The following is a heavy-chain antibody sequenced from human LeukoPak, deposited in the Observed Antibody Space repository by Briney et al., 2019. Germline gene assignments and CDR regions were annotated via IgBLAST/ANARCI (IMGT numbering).Heavy chain of an antibody. D-gene: IGHD1-7*01. CDR1: GFTFSSYE. Sequence: PGGSLRLSCAASGFTFSSYEMNWVRQAPGNGLEWISYISSSGATKYYTDSVKGRFAISRDNAKNSLYLQMNSLKAEDTAVYYCARDLELELRVGVAYWGQGTLVTVSS. CDR3: ARDLELELRVGVAY. V-gene: IGHV3-48*03. CDR2: ISSSGATK. J-gene: IGHJ4*02.